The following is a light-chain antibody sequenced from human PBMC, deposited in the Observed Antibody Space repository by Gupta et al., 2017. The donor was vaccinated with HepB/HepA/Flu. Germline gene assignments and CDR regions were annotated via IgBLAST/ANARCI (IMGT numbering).Light chain of an antibody. CDR1: QSFTSGY. Sequence: IVLTPSPGTLSLSPGERATLSCRASQSFTSGYLAWYQHKTGQDPRLLIYGASSRATDIPERCSGSGAGTDYTRIISRLESEDCAVYYCKHYDFVMPLSFGGGTKVEMK. V-gene: IGKV3-20*01. CDR2: GAS. CDR3: KHYDFVMPLS. J-gene: IGKJ4*01.